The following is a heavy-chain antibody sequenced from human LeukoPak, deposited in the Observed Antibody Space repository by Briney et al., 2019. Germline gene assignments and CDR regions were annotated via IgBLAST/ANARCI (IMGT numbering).Heavy chain of an antibody. CDR3: AREDDWNYEDY. CDR2: VQHIGGET. D-gene: IGHD1-7*01. Sequence: GGSLRLSCAGSGFTFSNSWMGWVRQAPGKGLEWVANVQHIGGETYYVDSVKGRFTISRDNAKNSLYLQMNSLSAEDTAIYFCAREDDWNYEDYWGQGTLVTVSS. V-gene: IGHV3-7*01. CDR1: GFTFSNSW. J-gene: IGHJ4*02.